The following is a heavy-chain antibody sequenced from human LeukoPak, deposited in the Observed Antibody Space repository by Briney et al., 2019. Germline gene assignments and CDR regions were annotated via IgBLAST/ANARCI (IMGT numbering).Heavy chain of an antibody. CDR1: GFTFSSYS. V-gene: IGHV3-21*04. Sequence: GGSLRLSCAASGFTFSSYSMNWVRQAPGKGLEWVSSISSSSSYIYYADSVKGRFTISRDNAKNSLYLQMNSLRAEDTAVFYCAGAAHCASTNCYYFYGVDVWGQGTTVTVSS. D-gene: IGHD2-2*01. J-gene: IGHJ6*02. CDR2: ISSSSSYI. CDR3: AGAAHCASTNCYYFYGVDV.